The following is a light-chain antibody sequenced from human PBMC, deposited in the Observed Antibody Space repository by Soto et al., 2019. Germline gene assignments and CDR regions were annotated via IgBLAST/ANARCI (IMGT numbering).Light chain of an antibody. CDR2: GAS. V-gene: IGKV3-15*01. CDR3: QQYNTWPRT. J-gene: IGKJ1*01. Sequence: EIVMTQSPATLSVSPGERAKLSCRASQSVSSNLAWYQQKPGQAPRLLIYGASTRATGIPARFSGSGSGTEFTLTISSLQSEDFAVYYCQQYNTWPRTFGQGTKVDI. CDR1: QSVSSN.